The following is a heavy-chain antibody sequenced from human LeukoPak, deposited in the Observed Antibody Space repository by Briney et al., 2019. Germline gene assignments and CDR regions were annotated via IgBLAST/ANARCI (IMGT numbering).Heavy chain of an antibody. CDR1: CASISTFH. CDR2: IYSSGST. J-gene: IGHJ4*02. CDR3: ARKEGDY. Sequence: PSETLSHTCSVSCASISTFHWTWFRQPAGRGLECIGLIYSSGSTILNPSLKNRVSMSVDLTKNQLSLELNSVAGADTAMYFCARKEGDYWGRGTLVTVSS. V-gene: IGHV4-4*07.